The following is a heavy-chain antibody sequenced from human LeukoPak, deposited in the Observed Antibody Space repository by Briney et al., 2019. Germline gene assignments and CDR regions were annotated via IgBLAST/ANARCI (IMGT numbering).Heavy chain of an antibody. J-gene: IGHJ4*02. CDR1: GYTFTSYD. V-gene: IGHV1-8*01. Sequence: ASVKVSCKASGYTFTSYDINWVRQATGQGLEWMGWMNPNSGNTGYAQKFQGRVTMTRNTSISTAYMELSSLRSEDTAVYYCAIGRKWLSNTLNYWSPGTLVTVSS. CDR3: AIGRKWLSNTLNY. D-gene: IGHD3-22*01. CDR2: MNPNSGNT.